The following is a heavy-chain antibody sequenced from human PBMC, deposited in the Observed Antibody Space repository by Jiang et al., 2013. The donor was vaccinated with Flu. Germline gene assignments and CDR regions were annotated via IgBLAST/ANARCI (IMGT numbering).Heavy chain of an antibody. D-gene: IGHD3-9*01. J-gene: IGHJ4*02. CDR2: IYSGGST. V-gene: IGHV3-66*01. Sequence: GGGLIQPGGSLRLSCAASGFTFKNYPMSWVRQAPGKGLEWVSVIYSGGSTYYADSVKGRFTISRDNSKNTLYLQMNSLRAEDTAVYYCARSRLRYFDWLPGHFDYWGQGTLVTVSS. CDR1: GFTFKNYP. CDR3: ARSRLRYFDWLPGHFDY.